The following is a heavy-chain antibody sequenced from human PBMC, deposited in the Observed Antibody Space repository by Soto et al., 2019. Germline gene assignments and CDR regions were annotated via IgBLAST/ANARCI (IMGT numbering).Heavy chain of an antibody. CDR3: ARHSGSYYDY. CDR1: VYSFTSYW. CDR2: IYPGDSDT. V-gene: IGHV5-51*01. Sequence: PGESLKISCKGSVYSFTSYWIAWVRQMPGKGLEWMGVIYPGDSDTRYSPSFQGQVTVSADKSISTAYLQWSRLKASDTAMYYCARHSGSYYDYWGQGTLVTVSS. J-gene: IGHJ4*02. D-gene: IGHD1-26*01.